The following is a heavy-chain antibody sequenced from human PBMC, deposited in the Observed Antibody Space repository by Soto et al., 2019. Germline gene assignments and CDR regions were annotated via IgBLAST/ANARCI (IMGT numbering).Heavy chain of an antibody. CDR3: ARQGHSSGWYSGVYYYYYGMDV. J-gene: IGHJ6*02. Sequence: GASVKPSCKASGYSFTSYGISWVRQAPGQGLEWMGWISAYNGNTNYAQKLQGRVTMTTDTSTSTAYMELRSLRSDDTAVYYCARQGHSSGWYSGVYYYYYGMDVWGQGTTVTVSS. D-gene: IGHD6-19*01. CDR2: ISAYNGNT. CDR1: GYSFTSYG. V-gene: IGHV1-18*01.